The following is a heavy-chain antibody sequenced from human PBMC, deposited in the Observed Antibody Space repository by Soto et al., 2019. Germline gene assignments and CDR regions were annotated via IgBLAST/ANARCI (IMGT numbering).Heavy chain of an antibody. D-gene: IGHD6-19*01. Sequence: SETLSLTCAVYGGSFSGYYWSWIRQPPGKGLEWIGEINHSGSTNYNPSLKSRVTISVDTSKNQFSLKLSSVTAADTAVYYCARASSISGWNWFDPWGQGTLVTVSS. V-gene: IGHV4-34*01. CDR1: GGSFSGYY. CDR3: ARASSISGWNWFDP. J-gene: IGHJ5*02. CDR2: INHSGST.